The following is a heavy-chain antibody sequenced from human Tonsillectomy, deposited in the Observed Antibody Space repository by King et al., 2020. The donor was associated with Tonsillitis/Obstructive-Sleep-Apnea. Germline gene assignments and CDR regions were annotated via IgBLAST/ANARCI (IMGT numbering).Heavy chain of an antibody. V-gene: IGHV4-39*01. D-gene: IGHD2-8*02. Sequence: QLQESGPGLLKPSETLSLTCTVSGGSVSSRSSYWGWIRQPPGKGLEWIGSMSYSGSTYYNPPLESRVTISGDTSKRQFSLNLRSVTAADTAVYYCARHGYCTGGACYRGGFDIWGQGTMVTVSS. CDR3: ARHGYCTGGACYRGGFDI. CDR1: GGSVSSRSSY. CDR2: MSYSGST. J-gene: IGHJ3*02.